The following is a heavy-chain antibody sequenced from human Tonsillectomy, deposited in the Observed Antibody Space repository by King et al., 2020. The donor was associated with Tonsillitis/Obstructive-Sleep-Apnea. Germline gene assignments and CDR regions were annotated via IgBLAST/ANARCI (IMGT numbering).Heavy chain of an antibody. CDR1: GFTFSDYA. D-gene: IGHD3-22*01. J-gene: IGHJ4*02. CDR3: AKGDYDSSGNYFDS. CDR2: IRGDGGTS. Sequence: VQLVESGGGLKQPGGSLRLSCSASGFTFSDYAMSWVRQAPGKGLEWVAGIRGDGGTSYIADSVEGRFSMSRGNPKNTLYLHMVSLRAEDTAVYYCAKGDYDSSGNYFDSWGQGTLVTVSS. V-gene: IGHV3-23*04.